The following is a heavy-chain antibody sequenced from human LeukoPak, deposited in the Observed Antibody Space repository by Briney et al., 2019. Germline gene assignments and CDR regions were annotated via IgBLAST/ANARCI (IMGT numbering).Heavy chain of an antibody. D-gene: IGHD2-2*01. Sequence: ASVKVSCKASVYTFIDYNMHWVRQAPGQGLEWMGWVNPYSGVTNYAQKFQARVTMTRDTSIRTAYMELSSLEFEDTAVYYCARGGCSSASCYAYDHWGQGTLVTVSS. CDR3: ARGGCSSASCYAYDH. CDR1: VYTFIDYN. J-gene: IGHJ4*02. CDR2: VNPYSGVT. V-gene: IGHV1-2*02.